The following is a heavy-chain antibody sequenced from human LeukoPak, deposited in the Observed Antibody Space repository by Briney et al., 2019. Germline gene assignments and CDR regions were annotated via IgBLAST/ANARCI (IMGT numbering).Heavy chain of an antibody. CDR3: ARGGLMVYAVRVQNDVFDI. CDR2: MYYTGST. CDR1: GGSISHYY. J-gene: IGHJ3*02. Sequence: SETLSLTCSVSGGSISHYYWSWIRQPPGRGLEWIGYMYYTGSTNSNPSLKSRVAISLDTSKDQFSLKLSSVTAADTAVYYCARGGLMVYAVRVQNDVFDIWGQGTMVTVSS. D-gene: IGHD2-8*01. V-gene: IGHV4-59*12.